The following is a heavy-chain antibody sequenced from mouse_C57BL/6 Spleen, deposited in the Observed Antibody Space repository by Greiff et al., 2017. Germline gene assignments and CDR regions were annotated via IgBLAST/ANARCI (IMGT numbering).Heavy chain of an antibody. V-gene: IGHV5-9*01. Sequence: EVQLVESGGGLVKPGGSLKLSCAASGFTFSSYTMSWVRQTPEKRLEWVATISGGGGNTYYPDSVKGRFTISRDNAKNTLYLQMSSLRSEDTALYYCARQGNFLMDYWGQGTSVTVSS. J-gene: IGHJ4*01. CDR2: ISGGGGNT. D-gene: IGHD2-1*01. CDR3: ARQGNFLMDY. CDR1: GFTFSSYT.